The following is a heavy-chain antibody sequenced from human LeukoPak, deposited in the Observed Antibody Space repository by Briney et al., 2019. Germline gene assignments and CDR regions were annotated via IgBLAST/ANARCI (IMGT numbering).Heavy chain of an antibody. CDR1: GGTFSSYA. J-gene: IGHJ6*03. D-gene: IGHD3-3*01. Sequence: ASVKVSCKASGGTFSSYAISWVRQAPGQGLEWMGGIIPIFGTANYAQKFQGRVTITTDESTSTAYMELSSLRSEDTAVYYCARGDFWSGYSRYYNMDVWGKGTTVTVSS. CDR3: ARGDFWSGYSRYYNMDV. V-gene: IGHV1-69*05. CDR2: IIPIFGTA.